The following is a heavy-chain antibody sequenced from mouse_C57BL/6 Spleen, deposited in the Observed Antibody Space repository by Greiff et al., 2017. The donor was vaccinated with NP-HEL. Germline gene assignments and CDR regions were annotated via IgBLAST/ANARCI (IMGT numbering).Heavy chain of an antibody. CDR1: GFTFSSYT. V-gene: IGHV5-9*01. CDR3: AREGDYYGSSYPWYFDV. Sequence: EVMLVESGGGLVKPGGSLKLSCAASGFTFSSYTMSWVRQTPEKRLEWVATISGGGGNTYYPDSVKGRFTISRDNAKNTLYLQMSSLRSEDTALYYCAREGDYYGSSYPWYFDVWGTGTTVTVSS. CDR2: ISGGGGNT. D-gene: IGHD1-1*01. J-gene: IGHJ1*03.